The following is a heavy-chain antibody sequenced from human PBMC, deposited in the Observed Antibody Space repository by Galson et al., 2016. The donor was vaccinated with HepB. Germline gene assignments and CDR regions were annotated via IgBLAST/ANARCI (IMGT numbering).Heavy chain of an antibody. V-gene: IGHV3-23*01. D-gene: IGHD1-26*01. J-gene: IGHJ4*02. CDR1: GFTFSSYA. CDR3: AKDLIVGATITGTFDS. Sequence: SLRLSCAASGFTFSSYAMSWVRQAPGKGLEWVSAISGSGGSTYYADSVKGRFTISRDKSKSTLYLQMNSLRAEDTAVYYCAKDLIVGATITGTFDSWGQGTLVTVSS. CDR2: ISGSGGST.